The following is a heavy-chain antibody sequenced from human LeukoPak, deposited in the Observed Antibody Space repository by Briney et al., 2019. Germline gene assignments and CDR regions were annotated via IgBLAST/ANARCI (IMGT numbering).Heavy chain of an antibody. CDR3: ARRSARDIAARLLGY. CDR1: GGTFSSYA. Sequence: GASVKVSCKASGGTFSSYAISWVRQATGQGLEWMGWMNPNSGNTGYAQKFQGRVTMTRNTSISTAYMELSSLRSEDTAVYYCARRSARDIAARLLGYWGQGTLVTVSS. D-gene: IGHD6-6*01. J-gene: IGHJ4*02. CDR2: MNPNSGNT. V-gene: IGHV1-8*02.